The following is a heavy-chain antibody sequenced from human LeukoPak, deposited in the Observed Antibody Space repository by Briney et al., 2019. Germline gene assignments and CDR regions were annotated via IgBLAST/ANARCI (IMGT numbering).Heavy chain of an antibody. CDR3: AREFRPFTGDYGPFDH. J-gene: IGHJ4*02. D-gene: IGHD4-17*01. CDR2: IIPMSETT. V-gene: IGHV1-69*13. CDR1: GGTFSNST. Sequence: ASVKVSCKTSGGTFSNSTINWVRQAPGQGLGWMGGIIPMSETTNYAQKFQGRVTMTADQSTTTVYLELSSLRSEDTAVYYCAREFRPFTGDYGPFDHWGQGTLVAVSS.